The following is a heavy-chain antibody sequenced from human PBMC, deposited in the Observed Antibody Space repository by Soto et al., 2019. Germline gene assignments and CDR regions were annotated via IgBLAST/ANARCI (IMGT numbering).Heavy chain of an antibody. J-gene: IGHJ4*02. CDR1: GFTFSDYY. Sequence: PGGSLRLSCAASGFTFSDYYMSWIRQAPGKGLEWVSYISSSGTTIYYADSVKGRFTISRDNARNSVYLQMTSLRAEDTAIYYCVRAEEGGPFPGDYWGQGTQVTVST. V-gene: IGHV3-11*01. D-gene: IGHD7-27*01. CDR3: VRAEEGGPFPGDY. CDR2: ISSSGTTI.